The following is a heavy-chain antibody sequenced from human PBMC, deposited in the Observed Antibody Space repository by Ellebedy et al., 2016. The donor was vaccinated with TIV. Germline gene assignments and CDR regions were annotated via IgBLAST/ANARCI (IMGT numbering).Heavy chain of an antibody. CDR1: GGSTSRYY. CDR3: TRRNWDDEGDAFDI. J-gene: IGHJ3*02. Sequence: MPSETLSLTCTVSGGSTSRYYWSWIRQSPGKGLEWIGYIYYSGVTNYNPSLKSRVTISVDTSKDQFSLKLSSVTAADTAMYYCTRRNWDDEGDAFDIWGQGTMVIVSS. D-gene: IGHD1-1*01. V-gene: IGHV4-59*08. CDR2: IYYSGVT.